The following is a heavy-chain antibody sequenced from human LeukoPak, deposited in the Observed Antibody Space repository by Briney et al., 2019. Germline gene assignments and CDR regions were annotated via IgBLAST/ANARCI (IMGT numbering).Heavy chain of an antibody. D-gene: IGHD6-13*01. V-gene: IGHV3-21*01. Sequence: GGSLRLSCAASGFTFSSHSLMWVRQAPGKGLEWVSSISPDSGYIYYADSVKGRFTISRDNAENSLFLQMNSLGAEDTAVYYCAPFSAVTHYYFDYWGQGTLVTVSS. J-gene: IGHJ4*02. CDR2: ISPDSGYI. CDR3: APFSAVTHYYFDY. CDR1: GFTFSSHS.